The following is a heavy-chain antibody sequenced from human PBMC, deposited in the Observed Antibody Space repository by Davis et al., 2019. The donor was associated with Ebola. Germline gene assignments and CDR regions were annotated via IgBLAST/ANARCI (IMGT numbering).Heavy chain of an antibody. D-gene: IGHD6-19*01. J-gene: IGHJ4*02. CDR2: IYAGDSDT. V-gene: IGHV5-51*01. CDR1: GYGFADYW. CDR3: ARKGVAVADTEF. Sequence: GESLKISCQGSGYGFADYWIAWVRQTPGKGLEWMGIIYAGDSDTRYSPSFQGQVTMSVDKSINTAYLQWSRLKASDTAKYYCARKGVAVADTEFWGQGTLVTVSS.